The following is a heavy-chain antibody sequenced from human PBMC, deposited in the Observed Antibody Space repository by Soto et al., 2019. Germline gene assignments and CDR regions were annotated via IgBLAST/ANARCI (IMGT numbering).Heavy chain of an antibody. J-gene: IGHJ6*02. V-gene: IGHV1-18*04. CDR3: ARTPAKLRFLERLTYYYGMDV. CDR1: GYTFTSYG. CDR2: ISAYNGNT. Sequence: ASVKVSCKASGYTFTSYGISWVRQAPGQGXEWMGWISAYNGNTNYAQKLQGRGTTTTDTSTSTAYMELRSLRSDDTAVYYCARTPAKLRFLERLTYYYGMDVWGQGTTVTVSS. D-gene: IGHD3-3*01.